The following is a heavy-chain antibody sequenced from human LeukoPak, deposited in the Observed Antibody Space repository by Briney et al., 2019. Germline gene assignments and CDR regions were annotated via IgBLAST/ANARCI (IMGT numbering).Heavy chain of an antibody. CDR3: ARTYCSGGSCYVNGLGY. CDR1: GNTYSIYN. D-gene: IGHD2-15*01. Sequence: GASVKVSCKASGNTYSIYNMDWVRQAPGQGLEWMGIINPSGGTSYAQKLQGRITMTRDTSTSTVYMELSSLRSEDTAVYYCARTYCSGGSCYVNGLGYWGQGTLVTVSS. V-gene: IGHV1-46*01. J-gene: IGHJ4*02. CDR2: INPSGGT.